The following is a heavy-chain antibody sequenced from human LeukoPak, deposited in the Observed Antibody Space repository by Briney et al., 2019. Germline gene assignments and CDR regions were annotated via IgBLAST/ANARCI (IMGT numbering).Heavy chain of an antibody. J-gene: IGHJ5*02. CDR3: AKKGFGYSRAGVRGVNNWFDP. V-gene: IGHV3-23*01. Sequence: QAGGSLRLSCAASGFTFSSYAMSWVRQAPGKGLEWVSAISGSGGSTYYADSVKGRFTISRDNSKNTLYLQMNSLRAEDTAVYYCAKKGFGYSRAGVRGVNNWFDPWGQGTLVTVSS. CDR1: GFTFSSYA. D-gene: IGHD3-10*01. CDR2: ISGSGGST.